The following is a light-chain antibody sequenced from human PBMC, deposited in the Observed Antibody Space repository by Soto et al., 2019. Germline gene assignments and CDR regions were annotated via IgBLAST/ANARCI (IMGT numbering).Light chain of an antibody. V-gene: IGLV2-14*03. CDR3: SSYTGSSNVV. CDR1: SSDVGGYDY. J-gene: IGLJ2*01. Sequence: QSVLTQPASVSGSPGQSITISCAGTSSDVGGYDYVSWYQQHPDKAPKLMIYDVTNRPSGVSNRFSGSKSGNTASLTISGLQAEDEADYYCSSYTGSSNVVFGGGTKVTVL. CDR2: DVT.